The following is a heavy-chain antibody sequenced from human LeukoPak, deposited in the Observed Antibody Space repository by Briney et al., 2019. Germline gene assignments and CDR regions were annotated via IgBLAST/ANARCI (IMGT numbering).Heavy chain of an antibody. Sequence: ASVKVSCKASGYSLTSYGISWVRQAPGQGLEWMGWISAYNGNTNYAQKLQGRVTMTTDPSTSTAYMELRSLRSDDTAVYYCARVGGSGSYYVSDYWGQGTLVTVSS. CDR1: GYSLTSYG. J-gene: IGHJ4*02. CDR3: ARVGGSGSYYVSDY. V-gene: IGHV1-18*01. CDR2: ISAYNGNT. D-gene: IGHD1-26*01.